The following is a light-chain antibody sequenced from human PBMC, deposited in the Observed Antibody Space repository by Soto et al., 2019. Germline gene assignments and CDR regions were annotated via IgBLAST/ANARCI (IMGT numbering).Light chain of an antibody. Sequence: QSVLTQPPSASGTPGQRVTISCSGSRSNIGSNNVYWYQLVPGTAPKLLTYRSIQRPSGVPDRFSGSKSGTSASLAISGLRSEDEADYYCAAWDDSLSALLFGGGTKLTVL. CDR1: RSNIGSNN. CDR2: RSI. J-gene: IGLJ2*01. V-gene: IGLV1-47*01. CDR3: AAWDDSLSALL.